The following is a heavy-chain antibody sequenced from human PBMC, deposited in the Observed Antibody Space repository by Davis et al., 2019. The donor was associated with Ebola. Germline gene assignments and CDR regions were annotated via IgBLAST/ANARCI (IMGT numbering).Heavy chain of an antibody. CDR2: IIPILGIA. J-gene: IGHJ4*02. V-gene: IGHV1-69*02. Sequence: SVQVSCKASGGTFSSYTISWVRQAPGQGLEWMGRIIPILGIANYAQKFQGRVTITADKSTSTAYMELSSLRSEDTAVYYCARSDYYDKGGIDYWGQGTLVTVSS. D-gene: IGHD3-22*01. CDR1: GGTFSSYT. CDR3: ARSDYYDKGGIDY.